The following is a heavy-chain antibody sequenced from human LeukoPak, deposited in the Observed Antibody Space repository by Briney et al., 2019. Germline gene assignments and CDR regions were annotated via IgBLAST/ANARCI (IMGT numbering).Heavy chain of an antibody. J-gene: IGHJ6*02. CDR1: GFTFDDYA. Sequence: GGSLRLSCTASGFTFDDYAIHWVRQVPGKGLEWVSLISGDGGSTYYADSVKGRFTISRDNSKNSLYLQMNSLRTEDTALYYCAKDQQEYYGMDVWGQGTTVTVSS. CDR2: ISGDGGST. V-gene: IGHV3-43*02. CDR3: AKDQQEYYGMDV. D-gene: IGHD6-13*01.